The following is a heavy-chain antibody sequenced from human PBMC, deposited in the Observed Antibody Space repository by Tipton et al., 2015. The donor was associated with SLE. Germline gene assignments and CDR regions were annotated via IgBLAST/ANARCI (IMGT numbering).Heavy chain of an antibody. Sequence: TLSLTCTVSGGSLSTHYWTWIRQPPGKGLEWIGYIYNSGSTNYSPSLKSRVTISVDMSMNQFSLKLTSVTAADTAMYYCARTTSTGYHFAPFDSWGQGTLVTVSS. CDR1: GGSLSTHY. V-gene: IGHV4-59*11. J-gene: IGHJ4*02. CDR2: IYNSGST. D-gene: IGHD3-22*01. CDR3: ARTTSTGYHFAPFDS.